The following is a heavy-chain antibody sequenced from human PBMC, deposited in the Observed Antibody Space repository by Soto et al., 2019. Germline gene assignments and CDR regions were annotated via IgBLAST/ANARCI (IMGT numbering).Heavy chain of an antibody. V-gene: IGHV1-69*13. J-gene: IGHJ4*02. Sequence: SVKVSCKASGGTFSSYAISWVRQAPGQGLEWMGGIIPIFGTANYAQKFQGRVTITADESTSTAYMELSSLRSEDTAVYYCVRDRGPGGYSYGSFDYWGQGTLVTVSS. D-gene: IGHD5-18*01. CDR3: VRDRGPGGYSYGSFDY. CDR1: GGTFSSYA. CDR2: IIPIFGTA.